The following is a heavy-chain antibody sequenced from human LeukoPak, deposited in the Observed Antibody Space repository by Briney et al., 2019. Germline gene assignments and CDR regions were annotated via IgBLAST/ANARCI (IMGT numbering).Heavy chain of an antibody. Sequence: PGGSLRLSCAASGLTFSSYSMNWVRQAPGKGLEWVSSVSSSSNYIYYADSVKGRFTISRDNAKNSLYLQMNSLRAEDTAVYYCARVPHAMVRGVIITEFYFDYWGQGTLVTVSS. CDR2: VSSSSNYI. D-gene: IGHD3-10*01. CDR3: ARVPHAMVRGVIITEFYFDY. J-gene: IGHJ4*02. V-gene: IGHV3-21*01. CDR1: GLTFSSYS.